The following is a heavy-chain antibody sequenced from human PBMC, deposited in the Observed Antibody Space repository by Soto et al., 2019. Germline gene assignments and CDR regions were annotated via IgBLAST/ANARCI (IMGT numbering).Heavy chain of an antibody. CDR1: GFTFSSYG. J-gene: IGHJ4*02. CDR3: AREAYDYYDSSGYCPFDH. V-gene: IGHV3-30*03. CDR2: ISYDGSKK. D-gene: IGHD3-22*01. Sequence: GGSLRLSCAASGFTFSSYGTHWVRQAPGKGLEWVASISYDGSKKYYGDSVKGRFTVSRDNSKVYLEVNSLRTEDTAAYYCAREAYDYYDSSGYCPFDHWGQGTLVTVSS.